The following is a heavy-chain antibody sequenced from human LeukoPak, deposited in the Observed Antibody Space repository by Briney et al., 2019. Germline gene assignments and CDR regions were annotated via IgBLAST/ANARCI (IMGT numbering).Heavy chain of an antibody. CDR1: GGSISSYY. CDR2: IYYSGST. D-gene: IGHD3-3*01. CDR3: ASLSNYDWFAP. V-gene: IGHV4-59*08. Sequence: KPSETLSLTCTVSGGSISSYYWSWIRQPPGKGLEWIGYIYYSGSTNYNPSLKSRVTISADTSNNQFSLNLSSVTAADTAVYYCASLSNYDWFAPWGQGTLVAVSS. J-gene: IGHJ5*02.